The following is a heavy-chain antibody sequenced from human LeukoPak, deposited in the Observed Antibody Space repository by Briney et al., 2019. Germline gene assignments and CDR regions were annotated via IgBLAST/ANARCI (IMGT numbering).Heavy chain of an antibody. J-gene: IGHJ4*02. CDR1: GFTFSSYA. Sequence: GRSLRLSCAASGFTFSSYAMHWVRQAPGKGLEWVAVISYDGSNKYYADSVKGRFTISRDNSKNTLYLQMNSLRAEDTAVYYCARDRYSSGYYYFDYWGQGTLVTVSS. D-gene: IGHD3-22*01. CDR2: ISYDGSNK. CDR3: ARDRYSSGYYYFDY. V-gene: IGHV3-30*01.